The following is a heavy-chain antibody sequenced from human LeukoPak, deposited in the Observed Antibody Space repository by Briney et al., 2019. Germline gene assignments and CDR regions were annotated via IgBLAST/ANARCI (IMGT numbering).Heavy chain of an antibody. J-gene: IGHJ6*03. Sequence: PGGSLRLSCAVSGFTFRNSWMTWVRQAPGKGLEWVANINQDGSETYYVDSVKGRFTISRDNAKNSLYLQMNSLRVEDTAVYYCAREAIVVVLAAISSYNYYHMDVWGKGSTVTVSS. V-gene: IGHV3-7*01. D-gene: IGHD2-2*01. CDR1: GFTFRNSW. CDR3: AREAIVVVLAAISSYNYYHMDV. CDR2: INQDGSET.